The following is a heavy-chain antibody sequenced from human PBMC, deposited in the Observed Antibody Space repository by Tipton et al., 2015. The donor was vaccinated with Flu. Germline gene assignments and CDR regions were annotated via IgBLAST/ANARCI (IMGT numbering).Heavy chain of an antibody. CDR2: MSGSGGSM. Sequence: SLRLSCAATGFTFSSYAMNWVRQAPGKGLEWVAAMSGSGGSMIYAGSVKGRFSISRDNSKNTLYLQMDNLRAEDTAIYYCAKVTNAQNDYYDILIGYPYGFDVWGRGTTVTVSS. CDR3: AKVTNAQNDYYDILIGYPYGFDV. D-gene: IGHD3-9*01. CDR1: GFTFSSYA. J-gene: IGHJ6*02. V-gene: IGHV3-23*01.